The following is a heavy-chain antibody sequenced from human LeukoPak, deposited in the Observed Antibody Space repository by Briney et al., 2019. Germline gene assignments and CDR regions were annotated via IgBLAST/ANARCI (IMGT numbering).Heavy chain of an antibody. Sequence: ASVKVSCKASGYTFTSYDINWVRQATGQGLEWMGWMNPNSGNTGYAQKFQGRVTVTRDTSTSTVYMELSSLRSEDTAVYYCAREASGYPFGYWGQGTLVTVSS. J-gene: IGHJ4*02. V-gene: IGHV1-8*02. D-gene: IGHD3-3*01. CDR3: AREASGYPFGY. CDR2: MNPNSGNT. CDR1: GYTFTSYD.